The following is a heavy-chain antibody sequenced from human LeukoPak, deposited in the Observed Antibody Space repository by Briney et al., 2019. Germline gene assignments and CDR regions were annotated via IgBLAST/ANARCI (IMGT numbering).Heavy chain of an antibody. J-gene: IGHJ3*02. CDR3: ARGGDVVVPAAIDI. CDR2: MNPNSGNT. Sequence: ASVKVSCKASGYTFTSYDINWVRQATGQGLEWMGWMNPNSGNTGYAQKFQGRVTMTRNTSISTAYMELSSLRSEDTAVYYCARGGDVVVPAAIDIWGQGTMVTVSS. V-gene: IGHV1-8*01. CDR1: GYTFTSYD. D-gene: IGHD2-2*01.